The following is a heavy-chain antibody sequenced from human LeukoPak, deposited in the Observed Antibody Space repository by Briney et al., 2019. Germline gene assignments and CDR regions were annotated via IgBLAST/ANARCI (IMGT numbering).Heavy chain of an antibody. CDR3: AREVSYGGPDTYYYYYYGMDV. CDR1: GFTFSSYW. CDR2: IKQDGSEK. Sequence: GGSLRLSCAASGFTFSSYWMSWVRQAPGKGLEWVANIKQDGSEKYYVDSVKGRFTISRDNAKNSLYLQMNSLGAEDTAVYYCAREVSYGGPDTYYYYYYGMDVWGQGTTVTVSS. V-gene: IGHV3-7*03. J-gene: IGHJ6*02. D-gene: IGHD4-23*01.